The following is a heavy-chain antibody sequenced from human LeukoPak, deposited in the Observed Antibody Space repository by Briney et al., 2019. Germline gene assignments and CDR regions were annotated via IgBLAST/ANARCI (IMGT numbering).Heavy chain of an antibody. J-gene: IGHJ6*03. CDR1: GFTFSSYG. D-gene: IGHD1-1*01. Sequence: GGSLRLSCAASGFTFSSYGMSWVRQAPGEGLEWVSAISGSGGSTYYADSVKGRFTISRDNSKNTLYLQMNSLRAEDTAVYYCAKGRMEFYYMDVWGKGTTVTISS. V-gene: IGHV3-23*01. CDR2: ISGSGGST. CDR3: AKGRMEFYYMDV.